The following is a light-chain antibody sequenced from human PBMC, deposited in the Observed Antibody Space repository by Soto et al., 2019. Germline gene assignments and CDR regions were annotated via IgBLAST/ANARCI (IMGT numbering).Light chain of an antibody. Sequence: QSALTQPASVSGSPGQSITISCTGTSSDVGGYKYVSWYQQHPGKAPKLTIYEVSNRPSGVSDRFSGSKSGNTASLTISGLQAEDEADYYCSSYTRSSTLGSVVFGGGTKLTVL. CDR1: SSDVGGYKY. CDR3: SSYTRSSTLGSVV. V-gene: IGLV2-14*01. J-gene: IGLJ2*01. CDR2: EVS.